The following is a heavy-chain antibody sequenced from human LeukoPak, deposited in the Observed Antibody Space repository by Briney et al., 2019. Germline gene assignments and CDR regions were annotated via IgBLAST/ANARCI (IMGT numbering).Heavy chain of an antibody. V-gene: IGHV1-18*01. J-gene: IGHJ3*02. CDR3: ARGGSGYAFDI. D-gene: IGHD6-19*01. Sequence: ASVKVSCKASGYTFTSYGISWVRQAPGQGLEWMGWISAYNGNTNYAQKFQGRVTITTDESTSTAYMELSSLRSEDTAVYYCARGGSGYAFDIWGQGTMVTVSS. CDR2: ISAYNGNT. CDR1: GYTFTSYG.